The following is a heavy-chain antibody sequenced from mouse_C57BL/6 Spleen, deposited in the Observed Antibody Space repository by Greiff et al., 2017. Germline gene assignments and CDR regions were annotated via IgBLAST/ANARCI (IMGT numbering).Heavy chain of an antibody. CDR2: ISDGGSYT. V-gene: IGHV5-4*01. Sequence: EVQRVESGGGLVKPGGSLKLSCAASGFTFSSYAMSWVRQTPEKRLEWVATISDGGSYTYYPDNVKGRFTISRDNAKNNLYLQMGHLKSEDTAMYYCARGLRRDSSYWYFDVWGTGTTVTVSS. CDR3: ARGLRRDSSYWYFDV. D-gene: IGHD2-4*01. J-gene: IGHJ1*03. CDR1: GFTFSSYA.